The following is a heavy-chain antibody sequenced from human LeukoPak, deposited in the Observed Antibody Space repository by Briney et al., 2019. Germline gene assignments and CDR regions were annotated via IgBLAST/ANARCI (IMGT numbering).Heavy chain of an antibody. CDR3: ARVSTERADLDY. CDR1: GYTFTSYW. J-gene: IGHJ4*02. V-gene: IGHV5-51*01. D-gene: IGHD5/OR15-5a*01. Sequence: PGESLKISSKGSGYTFTSYWIGWVRQMRGKGLEWMAIIYPGDSNTVYSPSFRGLVTISADKSISTAYLELSSLKASDTAVYYCARVSTERADLDYSGQGTLVTVSS. CDR2: IYPGDSNT.